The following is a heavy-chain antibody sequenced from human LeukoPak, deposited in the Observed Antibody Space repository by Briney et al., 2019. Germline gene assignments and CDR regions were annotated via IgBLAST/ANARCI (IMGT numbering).Heavy chain of an antibody. CDR1: GFTVSSNY. V-gene: IGHV3-53*01. CDR3: ARDRPGYSIGWYSNY. Sequence: GGSLRLSCAASGFTVSSNYMSWVRQAPGKGLEWVSVIYSGGSTYYADSVKGRFTISRDNSKNTLYLQMNSLRAEDTAVYYCARDRPGYSIGWYSNYWGQGTLVTVSS. J-gene: IGHJ4*02. CDR2: IYSGGST. D-gene: IGHD6-19*01.